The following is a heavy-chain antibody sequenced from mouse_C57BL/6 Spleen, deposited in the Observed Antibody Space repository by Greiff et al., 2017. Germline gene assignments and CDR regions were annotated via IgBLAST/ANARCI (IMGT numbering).Heavy chain of an antibody. CDR1: GYTFTSYW. D-gene: IGHD2-2*01. CDR2: IYPGSGST. J-gene: IGHJ3*01. V-gene: IGHV1-55*01. Sequence: QVHVKQPGAELVKPGASVKMSCKASGYTFTSYWITWVKQRPGQGLEWIGDIYPGSGSTNYNEKFKGKATLTVDKSSSTAYRQLSSLTSEDSAVYYCARGGYGYAFAYWGQGTLVTVSA. CDR3: ARGGYGYAFAY.